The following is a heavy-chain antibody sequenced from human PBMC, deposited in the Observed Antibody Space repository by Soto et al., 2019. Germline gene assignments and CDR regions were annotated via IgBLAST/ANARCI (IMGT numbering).Heavy chain of an antibody. CDR2: IGTAGDT. CDR1: GFTFSGFD. D-gene: IGHD6-13*01. CDR3: AKSQEIGTHFFDS. J-gene: IGHJ4*02. Sequence: GGSLRLSCEASGFTFSGFDMHRVRQPTGKGLEWVSSIGTAGDTYYAVSVKGRFTISRDNAKNSLSLQMNSLRAGDMAVYFCAKSQEIGTHFFDSWGQGTQVTVSS. V-gene: IGHV3-13*01.